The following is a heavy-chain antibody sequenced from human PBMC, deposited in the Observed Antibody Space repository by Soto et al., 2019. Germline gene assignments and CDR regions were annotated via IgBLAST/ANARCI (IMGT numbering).Heavy chain of an antibody. V-gene: IGHV5-51*01. D-gene: IGHD6-19*01. CDR2: ISPGDSDT. CDR3: AKQSSVAGQTYQCYGVDV. Sequence: ESLKISCQVSGYSFISYWIAWVRQKPGKGLGWMGIISPGDSDTRCTPSFQGRVTISTARSISTDYLQWSRLKASDTATYYCAKQSSVAGQTYQCYGVDVCGQETTVTVSS. J-gene: IGHJ6*02. CDR1: GYSFISYW.